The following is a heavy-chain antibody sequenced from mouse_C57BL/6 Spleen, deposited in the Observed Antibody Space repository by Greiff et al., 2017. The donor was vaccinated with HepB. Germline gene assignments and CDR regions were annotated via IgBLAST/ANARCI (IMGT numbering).Heavy chain of an antibody. D-gene: IGHD2-2*01. J-gene: IGHJ4*01. V-gene: IGHV1-61*01. CDR1: GYTFTSYW. CDR3: ARCGDGYVSDY. Sequence: QVHVKQPGAELVRPGSSVKLSCKASGYTFTSYWMDWVKQRPGQGLEWIGNIYPSDSETHYNQKFKDKATLTVDKSSSTAYMQLSSLTSEDSAVYYCARCGDGYVSDYWGQGTSVTVSS. CDR2: IYPSDSET.